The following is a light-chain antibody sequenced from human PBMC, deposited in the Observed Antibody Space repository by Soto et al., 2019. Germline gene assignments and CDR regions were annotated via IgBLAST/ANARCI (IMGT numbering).Light chain of an antibody. CDR2: GAS. V-gene: IGKV3-20*01. CDR3: QQYGSSPYT. J-gene: IGKJ2*01. CDR1: QNFGNTF. Sequence: ETVLTQSPGTLFLSPGERATLSCRASQNFGNTFLAWYQQKPGQAPRLLIYGASDRATGIPDRFSGSGSGTDLTLTISRLEPEDFAVYYCQQYGSSPYTFGQGTKLEIK.